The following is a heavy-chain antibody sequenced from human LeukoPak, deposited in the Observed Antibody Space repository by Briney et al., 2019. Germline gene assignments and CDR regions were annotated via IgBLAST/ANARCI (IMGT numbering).Heavy chain of an antibody. V-gene: IGHV1-18*01. CDR1: NSTFSG. J-gene: IGHJ6*02. Sequence: ASVKVSCKASNSTFSGMSWVRQAPGQGLEWMGWIGAYSGDTHYAQEFQGRVTMTTDTSTSTVYMELRSLRSDDTAVYYCAKLYSSGWPLECMDVWGQGTTVTVSS. CDR2: IGAYSGDT. D-gene: IGHD6-19*01. CDR3: AKLYSSGWPLECMDV.